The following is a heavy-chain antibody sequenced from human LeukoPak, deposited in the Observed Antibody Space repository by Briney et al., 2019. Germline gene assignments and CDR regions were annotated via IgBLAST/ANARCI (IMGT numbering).Heavy chain of an antibody. CDR2: MYYSGST. CDR1: GGSISSGSYY. CDR3: ASHASSGSSIYNFDY. D-gene: IGHD3-10*01. V-gene: IGHV4-61*01. Sequence: PSETLSLTCTVSGGSISSGSYYWSWIRQPPGKGLEWIGYMYYSGSTNYNPSLKSRVTISLDTSKNQFSLKLSSVTAADTAFYYCASHASSGSSIYNFDYWGQGTLVTVSS. J-gene: IGHJ4*02.